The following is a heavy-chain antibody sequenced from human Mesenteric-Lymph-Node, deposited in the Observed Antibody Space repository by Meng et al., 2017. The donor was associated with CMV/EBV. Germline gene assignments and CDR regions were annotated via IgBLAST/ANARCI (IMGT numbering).Heavy chain of an antibody. Sequence: GSLRLSCTVSGDSIRSSSYYWGWIRQPPGKGLEYIVSIYSSGTTYYNPSLKNRVTISLDTSKNQFSLKLNSVTAADTAVYYCARGNTFYCSGGLCYSNWFDPWGQGSLVTVSS. V-gene: IGHV4-39*07. J-gene: IGHJ5*02. D-gene: IGHD2-15*01. CDR2: IYSSGTT. CDR1: GDSIRSSSYY. CDR3: ARGNTFYCSGGLCYSNWFDP.